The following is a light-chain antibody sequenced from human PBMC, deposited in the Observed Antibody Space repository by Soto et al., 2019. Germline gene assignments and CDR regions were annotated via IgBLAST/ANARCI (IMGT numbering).Light chain of an antibody. CDR3: QQYIRWPLT. CDR1: QDVSSN. CDR2: GAS. Sequence: EMVVTQSPATLSVSPGERATLSCRASQDVSSNLAWYQQKPGQAPSLLIYGASTRATGTPARFSGSGSGTEFTLTISSLQSEDYAVYFCQQYIRWPLTFGGGTKVHIK. V-gene: IGKV3-15*01. J-gene: IGKJ4*01.